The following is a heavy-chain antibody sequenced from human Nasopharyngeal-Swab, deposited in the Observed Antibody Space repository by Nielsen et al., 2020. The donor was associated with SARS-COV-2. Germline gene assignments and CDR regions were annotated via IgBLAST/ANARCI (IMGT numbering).Heavy chain of an antibody. CDR3: VRDLPYNEVS. V-gene: IGHV3-23*01. CDR2: IGFRADDT. CDR1: GFTFRNYA. D-gene: IGHD5-24*01. Sequence: GESLKISCKGSGFTFRNYALSWVRQPPGKGLEWVSTIGFRADDTHYVDSVEGRFTVSRDDSKSTLFLQMNRLRGENTAVYYCVRDLPYNEVSLGQGTLVTVSS. J-gene: IGHJ5*02.